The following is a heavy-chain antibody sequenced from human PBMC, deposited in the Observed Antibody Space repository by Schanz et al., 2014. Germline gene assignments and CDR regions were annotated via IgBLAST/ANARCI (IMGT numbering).Heavy chain of an antibody. Sequence: QVQLVQSGAEVKNPGASVKVSCKSSGYTFTDYHIHWVRQAPGQGLEYMGRINPNSGGTNFAQKFQGRVTMTRDTSISTAYMELSRLRSDDTAVYYCARAGQDFEYSSLSPIWYFDLWGRGTLVTVSS. CDR3: ARAGQDFEYSSLSPIWYFDL. CDR2: INPNSGGT. J-gene: IGHJ2*01. CDR1: GYTFTDYH. V-gene: IGHV1-2*06. D-gene: IGHD6-6*01.